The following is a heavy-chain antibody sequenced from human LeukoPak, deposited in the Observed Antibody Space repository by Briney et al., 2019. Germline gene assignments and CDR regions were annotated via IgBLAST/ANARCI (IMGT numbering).Heavy chain of an antibody. V-gene: IGHV4-39*07. CDR1: GGSISSSSYY. Sequence: SETLSLTCSVSGGSISSSSYYWGWIRQPPGKGLECIGSIYYSGGTYYNPSLKSRVTISVDTSKNQFSLKLSSVTAADTAVYYCARITYSSSTDYWGQGTLVTVSS. D-gene: IGHD6-6*01. CDR3: ARITYSSSTDY. CDR2: IYYSGGT. J-gene: IGHJ4*02.